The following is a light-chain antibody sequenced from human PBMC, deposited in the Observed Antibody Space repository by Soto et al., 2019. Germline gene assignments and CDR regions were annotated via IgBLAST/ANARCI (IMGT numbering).Light chain of an antibody. CDR2: DVS. CDR1: SSDVGDYNS. CDR3: SSYTSSGTLYV. Sequence: QSVLTQPRSVSGSPGQSVTVSCIGTSSDVGDYNSVSWYQQHPGKAPKLMIYDVSKRPSGVPDRFSGSKSGNTASLTISGLQAEDEADYYCSSYTSSGTLYVFGTGTKVTVL. V-gene: IGLV2-11*01. J-gene: IGLJ1*01.